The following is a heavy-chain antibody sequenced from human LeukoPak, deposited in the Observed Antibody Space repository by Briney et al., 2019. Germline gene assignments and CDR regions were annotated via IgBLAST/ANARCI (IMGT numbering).Heavy chain of an antibody. J-gene: IGHJ4*02. Sequence: ASVKVSCKASGYTFTSYGISWVRQAPGQGLEWMGWISAYNGNTNYAQKLQGRVTMTTDTSTSTAYMELRSLRSDDTAVYYRARDSLVVPFYCQDYWGQGTLVTVSS. CDR2: ISAYNGNT. D-gene: IGHD2-2*01. CDR3: ARDSLVVPFYCQDY. CDR1: GYTFTSYG. V-gene: IGHV1-18*04.